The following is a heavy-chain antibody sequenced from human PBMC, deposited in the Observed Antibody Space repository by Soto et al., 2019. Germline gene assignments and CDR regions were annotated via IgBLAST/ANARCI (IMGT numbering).Heavy chain of an antibody. CDR2: TYPEDSQT. CDR1: GYSFTSYW. D-gene: IGHD3-10*01. Sequence: GESLKISCKASGYSFTSYWIGWVRQISGKGLEWMGITYPEDSQTLYSPSFQGQVTISVDKSISTVYLQWSSLKASDTAMYYCAGGGVRGVITRTRDYYGMDVWGQGTTVTVSS. V-gene: IGHV5-51*01. J-gene: IGHJ6*02. CDR3: AGGGVRGVITRTRDYYGMDV.